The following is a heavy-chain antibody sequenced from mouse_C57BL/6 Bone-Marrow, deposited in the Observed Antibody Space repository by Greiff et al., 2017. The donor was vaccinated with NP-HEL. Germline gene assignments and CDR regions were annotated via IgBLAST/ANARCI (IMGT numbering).Heavy chain of an antibody. D-gene: IGHD2-4*01. CDR1: GFTFSSYA. CDR2: ISDGGSYT. Sequence: DVMLVESGGGLVKPGGSLKLSCAASGFTFSSYAMSWVRQTPEKRLEWVATISDGGSYTYYPDNVKGRFTISRDNAKNNLYLQMSHLKSEDTAMYYCARDGYDYDVYAMDYWGQGTSVTVSS. J-gene: IGHJ4*01. V-gene: IGHV5-4*01. CDR3: ARDGYDYDVYAMDY.